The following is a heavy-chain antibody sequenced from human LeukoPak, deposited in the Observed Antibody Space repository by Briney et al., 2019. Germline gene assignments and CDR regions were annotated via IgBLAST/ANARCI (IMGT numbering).Heavy chain of an antibody. CDR3: AKDGIVGANTIFPYYFDY. V-gene: IGHV3-23*01. D-gene: IGHD1-26*01. J-gene: IGHJ4*02. CDR1: GFTFSSYA. Sequence: GGSLRLSCAASGFTFSSYAMSWVRQAPGKGLEWVSAISGSGGSTYYADSVKGRFTISRDNSKNTLYLQMNSLRAEDTAVYYCAKDGIVGANTIFPYYFDYWGQGTLVTVSS. CDR2: ISGSGGST.